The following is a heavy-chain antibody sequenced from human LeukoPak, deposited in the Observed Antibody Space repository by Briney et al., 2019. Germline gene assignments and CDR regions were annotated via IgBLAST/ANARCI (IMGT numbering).Heavy chain of an antibody. CDR2: IYHSGST. D-gene: IGHD3-22*01. CDR1: GGSISSGGYS. J-gene: IGHJ4*02. CDR3: ARFSGLGDSSH. Sequence: PSETLSLTCAVSGGSISSGGYSWSWIRQPPGKGLEWIGYIYHSGSTYYNPSLKSRVTISVDTSKNQFSLKLSSVTAADTAVYYCARFSGLGDSSHWGQGTLVTVSS. V-gene: IGHV4-30-2*02.